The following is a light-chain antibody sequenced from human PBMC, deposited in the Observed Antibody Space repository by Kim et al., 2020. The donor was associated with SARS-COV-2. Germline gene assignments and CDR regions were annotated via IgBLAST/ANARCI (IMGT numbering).Light chain of an antibody. J-gene: IGKJ4*01. Sequence: VSPGERASLSCRANQSISSDLAWYQQKPGQAPRLLVYRASTRATGIPARFSGSGSGTEFTLTISSLQSEDFAVYFCQHYSSWPLAFCGGTKVDIK. CDR2: RAS. V-gene: IGKV3-15*01. CDR1: QSISSD. CDR3: QHYSSWPLA.